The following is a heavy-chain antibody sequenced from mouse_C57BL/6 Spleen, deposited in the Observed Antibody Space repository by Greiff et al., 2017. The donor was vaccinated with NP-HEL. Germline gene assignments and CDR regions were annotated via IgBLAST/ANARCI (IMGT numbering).Heavy chain of an antibody. CDR1: GYSFTDYN. J-gene: IGHJ2*01. Sequence: EVKLMESGPELVKPGASVKISCKASGYSFTDYNMNWVKQSNGKSLEWIGVINPNYGTTSYNQKFKGKATLTVDQSSSTAYMQLNSLTSEDSAVYYCAREVCYYDYDVGYFDYWGQGTTLTVSS. CDR3: AREVCYYDYDVGYFDY. D-gene: IGHD2-4*01. V-gene: IGHV1-39*01. CDR2: INPNYGTT.